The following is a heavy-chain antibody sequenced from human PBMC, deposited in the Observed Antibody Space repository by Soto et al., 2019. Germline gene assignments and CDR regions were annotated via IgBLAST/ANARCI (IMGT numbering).Heavy chain of an antibody. D-gene: IGHD3-10*01. Sequence: GGSLRLSCAASGFTFSSYAMHWVRQAPGKGLEYVSAISSNGGSTYYANSVKGRFTISRDNSKNTLYLQMGSLRAEDMAVYYCARVRAVRGAKSSYGMDVWGQGTTVTVSS. J-gene: IGHJ6*02. CDR3: ARVRAVRGAKSSYGMDV. V-gene: IGHV3-64*01. CDR2: ISSNGGST. CDR1: GFTFSSYA.